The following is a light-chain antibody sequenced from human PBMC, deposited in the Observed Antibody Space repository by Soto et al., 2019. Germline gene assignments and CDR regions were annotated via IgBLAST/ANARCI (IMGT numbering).Light chain of an antibody. Sequence: DVVMTQSPLSLPVTLGQPASISCRSSQSLVSSDGNTYLNWFHQRPGQSPRRLIYKVSNRDSGVPDRFSGSGSGTDFTPKISRVEAEDVGIYYCTQGTHWPRTFGQGTKVEVK. CDR3: TQGTHWPRT. V-gene: IGKV2-30*01. J-gene: IGKJ1*01. CDR2: KVS. CDR1: QSLVSSDGNTY.